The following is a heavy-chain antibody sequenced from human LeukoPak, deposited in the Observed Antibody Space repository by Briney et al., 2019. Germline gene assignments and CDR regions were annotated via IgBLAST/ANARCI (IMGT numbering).Heavy chain of an antibody. CDR1: GFTFSSYS. V-gene: IGHV3-48*02. Sequence: PGGSLRLSCAASGFTFSSYSMNWVRQAPGKGLEWVSYISSSSSTIYYADSVKGRFTISRDNAKNSLYLQMNSLTDEDTSVYYCARVRAWTTFRDAFDIWGQGTMVTVSS. CDR3: ARVRAWTTFRDAFDI. CDR2: ISSSSSTI. J-gene: IGHJ3*02. D-gene: IGHD4-17*01.